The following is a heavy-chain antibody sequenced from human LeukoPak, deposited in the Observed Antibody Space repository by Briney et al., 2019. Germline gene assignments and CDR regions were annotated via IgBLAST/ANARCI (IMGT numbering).Heavy chain of an antibody. J-gene: IGHJ4*02. V-gene: IGHV3-30*02. CDR2: IRYDGSNK. D-gene: IGHD5-18*01. Sequence: GGSLRLSCAASGFTFSGYGMHWVRQAPGKGLEWVAFIRYDGSNKYYADSVKGRFTISRDNSKNTLYLQMNSLRTEDTAVHYCARRGLDTLDYWGQGTLVTVSS. CDR1: GFTFSGYG. CDR3: ARRGLDTLDY.